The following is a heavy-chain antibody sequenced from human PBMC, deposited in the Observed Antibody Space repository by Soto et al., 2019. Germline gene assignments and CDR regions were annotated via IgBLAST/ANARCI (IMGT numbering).Heavy chain of an antibody. CDR3: ASGNAWEVILAY. D-gene: IGHD1-26*01. V-gene: IGHV4-31*03. CDR2: IYFSGST. J-gene: IGHJ4*02. Sequence: TLSLTCTVSGASINSGGYYWSWIRQLPGKGLEWIGYIYFSGSTYYNPSPESRVTISLDTSQNQFSLKLSSVTAADTAVYYCASGNAWEVILAYWGQGTLVTVSS. CDR1: GASINSGGYY.